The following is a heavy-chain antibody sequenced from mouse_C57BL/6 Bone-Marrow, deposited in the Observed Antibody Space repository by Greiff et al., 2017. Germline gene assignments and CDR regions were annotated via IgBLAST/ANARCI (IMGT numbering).Heavy chain of an antibody. CDR1: GFTFSDYY. Sequence: EVNVVASEGGLVQPGSSMKLSCTASGFTFSDYYMAWVRQVPEKGLEWVANINYDGSSTYYLDSLKSRFIISRDNAKNILYLQMSSLKSEDTATYYCARDQGGLGFAYWGQGTLVTVSA. J-gene: IGHJ3*01. D-gene: IGHD6-1*01. CDR2: INYDGSST. CDR3: ARDQGGLGFAY. V-gene: IGHV5-16*01.